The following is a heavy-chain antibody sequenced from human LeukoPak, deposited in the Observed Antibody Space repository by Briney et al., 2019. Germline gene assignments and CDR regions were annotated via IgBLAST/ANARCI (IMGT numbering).Heavy chain of an antibody. CDR1: GYTFTGYY. CDR3: ASDRLGYCSGGSCYFKDY. Sequence: AASVKVSCKASGYTFTGYYMHWVRQAPGQGLEWMGRINPNSGGTNYAQKFQGRVTMTRDTSISTAYMELSRLRSDDTAVYYCASDRLGYCSGGSCYFKDYWGQGTLVTVSS. J-gene: IGHJ4*02. D-gene: IGHD2-15*01. CDR2: INPNSGGT. V-gene: IGHV1-2*06.